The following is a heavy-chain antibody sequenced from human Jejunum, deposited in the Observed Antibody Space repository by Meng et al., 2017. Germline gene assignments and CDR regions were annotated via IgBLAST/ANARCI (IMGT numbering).Heavy chain of an antibody. CDR1: GGSISSYH. D-gene: IGHD5-18*01. CDR3: ARGGYSYGLITWFDP. J-gene: IGHJ5*02. V-gene: IGHV4-59*01. Sequence: SETLSFTCTVPGGSISSYHWSWIRQPPGKGLEWIGYIYYSGSTNYNPSLKSRVTISVDTSKNQFSLKLTSVAAADTAVYYCARGGYSYGLITWFDPWGQGTLVTVSS. CDR2: IYYSGST.